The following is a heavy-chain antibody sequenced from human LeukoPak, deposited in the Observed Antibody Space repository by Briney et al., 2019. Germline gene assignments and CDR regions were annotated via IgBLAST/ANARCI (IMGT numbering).Heavy chain of an antibody. Sequence: GRSLRLSCAASGFTFSSYGMHWVRQAPGKGLEWVAVISYDGSDKYYADSVKGRFTISRDNSKNTLYLQMNSLRAEDTAVYYCAKLDCSGGSCYGFDYYYYGMDVWGKGTTVTVSS. V-gene: IGHV3-30*18. J-gene: IGHJ6*04. CDR2: ISYDGSDK. D-gene: IGHD2-15*01. CDR3: AKLDCSGGSCYGFDYYYYGMDV. CDR1: GFTFSSYG.